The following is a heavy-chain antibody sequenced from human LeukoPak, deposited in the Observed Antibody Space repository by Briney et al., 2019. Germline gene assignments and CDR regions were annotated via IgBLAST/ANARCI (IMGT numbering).Heavy chain of an antibody. CDR1: GFTFSAAW. D-gene: IGHD6-13*01. V-gene: IGHV3-15*01. Sequence: PGGSLRLSCAASGFTFSAAWMNWVRQAPGKGLEWVGRIKRKTDGGTKDYAAPVEDRFTISRDDSKNTLYLQMNSLKTEDTAVYYCTTDAIIGAAGFDYWGQGTLVTVSS. J-gene: IGHJ4*02. CDR2: IKRKTDGGTK. CDR3: TTDAIIGAAGFDY.